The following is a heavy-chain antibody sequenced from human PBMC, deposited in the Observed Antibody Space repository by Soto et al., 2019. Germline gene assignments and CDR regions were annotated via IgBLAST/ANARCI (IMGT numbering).Heavy chain of an antibody. V-gene: IGHV5-10-1*01. J-gene: IGHJ5*01. CDR1: GYNFPGYW. D-gene: IGHD3-22*01. CDR2: IAPADSYT. Sequence: GESLKISCTASGYNFPGYWIGWVRQMPGKGLEWMGRIAPADSYTNYSPSFHGHVTMSVDRSISTAYLQWGSLRASDTAMYYCVRVPIGHSDDSGYSDSWGQGTLVTVAS. CDR3: VRVPIGHSDDSGYSDS.